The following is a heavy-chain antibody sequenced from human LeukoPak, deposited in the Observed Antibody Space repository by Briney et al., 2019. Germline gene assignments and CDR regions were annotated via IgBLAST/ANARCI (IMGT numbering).Heavy chain of an antibody. D-gene: IGHD2/OR15-2a*01. Sequence: PGGSLRLSCAASGFTFGSYWMHWVRQAPGKGLVWVSRINGDGSTTSYADSVKGRFTISRDNAKSTLYLQMNSLRAEDTAVYYCASLSMLTPFDYWGQGTLVTVSS. CDR2: INGDGSTT. CDR1: GFTFGSYW. CDR3: ASLSMLTPFDY. J-gene: IGHJ4*02. V-gene: IGHV3-74*01.